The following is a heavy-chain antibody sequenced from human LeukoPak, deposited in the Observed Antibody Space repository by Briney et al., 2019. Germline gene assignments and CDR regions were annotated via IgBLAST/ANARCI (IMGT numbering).Heavy chain of an antibody. Sequence: PGGSLRLSCAASGFTFSSYEMNWVRQAPGKGLEWVSYISSSGSTIYYADSVKGRFTISRDNSKNTLYLQMNSLTAEDTAICYCAKATGTLGNWGQGILVTVSS. V-gene: IGHV3-48*03. CDR2: ISSSGSTI. J-gene: IGHJ4*02. D-gene: IGHD1-1*01. CDR1: GFTFSSYE. CDR3: AKATGTLGN.